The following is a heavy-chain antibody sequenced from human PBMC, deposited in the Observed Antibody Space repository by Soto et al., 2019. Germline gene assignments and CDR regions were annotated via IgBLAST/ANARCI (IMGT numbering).Heavy chain of an antibody. CDR1: GSTFNNFA. D-gene: IGHD1-26*01. Sequence: QVLLLQSGAEVKEPGSSVRVSCKVSGSTFNNFAFSWLRQAPGGGPEWMGGIVVVSNTVDYSQRFQDRVTITADTSPSTLYMELSSLTSEDTAVYYCARAIKRWEVHQYFDSWGQGTLLSVFS. CDR3: ARAIKRWEVHQYFDS. CDR2: IVVVSNTV. V-gene: IGHV1-69*06. J-gene: IGHJ4*02.